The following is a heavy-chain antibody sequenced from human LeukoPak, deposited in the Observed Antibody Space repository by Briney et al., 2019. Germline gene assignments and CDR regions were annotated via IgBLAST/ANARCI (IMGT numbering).Heavy chain of an antibody. J-gene: IGHJ4*02. CDR3: ARAEEDRSGSFCGGY. CDR1: ETFSSHA. V-gene: IGHV1-69*04. D-gene: IGHD3-10*01. Sequence: GSSVTVSCRASETFSSHAITWVRQGPGQGLEWMGRIIPIVDLVNSAQKFQGRVTFTGDKSTATAYMELSSLRSEDTAVSYCARAEEDRSGSFCGGYRGQGSLITVCS. CDR2: IIPIVDLV.